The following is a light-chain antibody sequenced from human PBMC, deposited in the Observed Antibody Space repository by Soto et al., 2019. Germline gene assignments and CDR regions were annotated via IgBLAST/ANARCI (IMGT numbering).Light chain of an antibody. CDR2: EGS. CDR1: SSDVGSYNL. J-gene: IGLJ2*01. CDR3: CSYAGSSTPVV. Sequence: QSALTQPASVSGSPGQSITISYTGTSSDVGSYNLVSWYQQHPGKAPKLMIYEGSKRPSGVSNRFSGSKSGNTASLTISGLQAEDEADYYCCSYAGSSTPVVFGGGTKLTVL. V-gene: IGLV2-23*01.